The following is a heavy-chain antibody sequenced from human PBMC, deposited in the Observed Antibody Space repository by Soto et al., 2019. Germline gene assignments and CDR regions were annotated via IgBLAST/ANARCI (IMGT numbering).Heavy chain of an antibody. D-gene: IGHD5-12*01. J-gene: IGHJ4*02. CDR2: TSVYSGNT. V-gene: IGHV1-18*04. CDR1: GYTFTSYG. CDR3: ARSDEMATTGYCVDY. Sequence: QVQLVQSGAEVKKPGASVKVSCKASGYTFTSYGISWVRQAPEQGLEWMGWTSVYSGNTNYAQKLQGRVTLTTDTSTSTAFMELRSLRSDDTAVYYCARSDEMATTGYCVDYWGQGTLLTVSS.